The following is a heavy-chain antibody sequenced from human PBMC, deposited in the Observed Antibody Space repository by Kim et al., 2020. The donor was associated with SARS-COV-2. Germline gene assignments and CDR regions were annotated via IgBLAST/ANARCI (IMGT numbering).Heavy chain of an antibody. CDR2: IRSKANSYAT. V-gene: IGHV3-73*01. CDR3: TRQQLGLSGGFN. CDR1: GFTFSGSA. Sequence: GGSLRLSCAASGFTFSGSAMHWVRQASGKGLEWVGRIRSKANSYATAYAASVKGRFTISRDDSKNTAYLQMNSLKTEDTAVYYCTRQQLGLSGGFNWGQGTLVTVSS. J-gene: IGHJ4*02. D-gene: IGHD6-13*01.